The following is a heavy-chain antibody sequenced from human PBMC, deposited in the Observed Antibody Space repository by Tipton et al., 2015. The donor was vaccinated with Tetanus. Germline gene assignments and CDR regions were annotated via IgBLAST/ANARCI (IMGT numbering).Heavy chain of an antibody. V-gene: IGHV5-51*01. Sequence: QLVQSGAEVKKPGESLKISCKGSGYSFASYWIGWVRQKPGKRLEWMGIIYPGDSNPRYSPSFQGQVIMSADKSISTAYLQWSSLKSSDTAMYFCARQRRDGYNLPDFWGQGTLVTVSA. D-gene: IGHD5-24*01. CDR2: IYPGDSNP. J-gene: IGHJ4*02. CDR1: GYSFASYW. CDR3: ARQRRDGYNLPDF.